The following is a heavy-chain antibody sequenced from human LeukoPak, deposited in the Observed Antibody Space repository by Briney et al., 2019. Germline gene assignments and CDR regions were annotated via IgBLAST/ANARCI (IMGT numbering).Heavy chain of an antibody. V-gene: IGHV3-23*01. J-gene: IGHJ4*02. CDR2: ISGSGGST. CDR1: GFTFSSYA. Sequence: GGSLRLSCAASGFTFSSYAMSWVRQAPGKGLEWVSAISGSGGSTYYADSVKGRFTISRDSSKNTLYLQMNSLRAEDTAVYYCAKSRGESRGASNYWGQGTLVTVSS. CDR3: AKSRGESRGASNY. D-gene: IGHD1-26*01.